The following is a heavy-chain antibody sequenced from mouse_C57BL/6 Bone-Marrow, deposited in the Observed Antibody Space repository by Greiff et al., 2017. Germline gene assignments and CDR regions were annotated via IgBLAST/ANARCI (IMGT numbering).Heavy chain of an antibody. V-gene: IGHV1-87*01. D-gene: IGHD2-4*01. CDR2: GQGLEWIG. Sequence: QVQLQQSGPELARPWASVKISCQAFYTFSRRVHFAIRDTNYWMQWVKQRPGQGLEWIGAIYPGNGYTEYNEKFKGKATLTSDTSSSTAYMQPSSLTSEDSAIYFCARNLYDYPWYFDVWGTGTTVTVSS. J-gene: IGHJ1*03. CDR1: YTFSRRVH. CDR3: SEDSAIYFCARNLYDYPWYFDV.